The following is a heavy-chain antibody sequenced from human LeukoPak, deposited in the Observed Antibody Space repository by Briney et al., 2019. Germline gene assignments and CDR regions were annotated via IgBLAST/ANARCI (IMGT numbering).Heavy chain of an antibody. D-gene: IGHD2-2*02. CDR1: GFTFSSYS. CDR2: ISSSSSYI. CDR3: ARDFTFVVGGVVVVPGATPYYYYYYMDV. Sequence: NAGGSLRLSCAASGFTFSSYSMNWVRQAPGKGLEWVSSISSSSSYIYYADSVKGRFTISRDNAKNSLYLQMNSLRAEDTAVYYCARDFTFVVGGVVVVPGATPYYYYYYMDVWGKGTTVTVSS. J-gene: IGHJ6*03. V-gene: IGHV3-21*01.